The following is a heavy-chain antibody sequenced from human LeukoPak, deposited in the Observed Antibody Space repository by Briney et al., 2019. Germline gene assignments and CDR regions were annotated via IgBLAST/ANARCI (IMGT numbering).Heavy chain of an antibody. J-gene: IGHJ6*03. CDR1: GFTFSSYE. CDR2: ISSSSSYI. V-gene: IGHV3-21*01. CDR3: TRRGYYYMDV. Sequence: GGSLRLSCAASGFTFSSYEMNWVRQAPGKGLEWVSSISSSSSYIYYADSVKGRFTISRDNAKNSLYLQMNSLRAEDTAVYYCTRRGYYYMDVWGKGTTVTVSS.